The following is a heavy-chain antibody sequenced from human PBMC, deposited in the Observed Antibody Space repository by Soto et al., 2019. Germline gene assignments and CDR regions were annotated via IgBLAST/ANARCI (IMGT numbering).Heavy chain of an antibody. V-gene: IGHV3-66*01. Sequence: PGGSLRLSCAASGFTVSSNYMSWVRQAPGKGLEWVSVIYSGGSTYYADSVKGRFTISRDNSKNTLYLQMNSLRAEDTAVYYCAGDSRRGFTTNFNWFAPWAQGTQVTGSS. J-gene: IGHJ5*02. CDR2: IYSGGST. D-gene: IGHD3-22*01. CDR3: AGDSRRGFTTNFNWFAP. CDR1: GFTVSSNY.